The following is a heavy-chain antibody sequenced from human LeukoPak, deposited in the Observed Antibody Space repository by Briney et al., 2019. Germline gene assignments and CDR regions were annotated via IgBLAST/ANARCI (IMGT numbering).Heavy chain of an antibody. CDR2: IDHSGNT. CDR3: VRRAGYLDL. D-gene: IGHD5-18*01. J-gene: IGHJ5*02. CDR1: DYSINSGHH. V-gene: IGHV4-38-2*01. Sequence: SETLSLTCVVSDYSINSGHHWAWIRQPPGNGLEWIGSIDHSGNTYYNASLRSRVAISVDTSKNQLSLKLTSVTAADAAVYYCVRRAGYLDLWGQGTQVTVSS.